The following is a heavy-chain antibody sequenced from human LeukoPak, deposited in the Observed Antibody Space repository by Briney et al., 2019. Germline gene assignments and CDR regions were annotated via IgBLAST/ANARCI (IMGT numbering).Heavy chain of an antibody. CDR1: GYTFTGYY. CDR2: INPNSGGT. Sequence: ASVKVSCKASGYTFTGYYMHWVRQAPGQGLEWMGWINPNSGGTNYAQKFQGRVTMTRDTSISTAYMELGRLRSDDTAVYYCARSDSDDYGDYFDYWGQGTLVTVSS. V-gene: IGHV1-2*02. J-gene: IGHJ4*02. CDR3: ARSDSDDYGDYFDY. D-gene: IGHD4-17*01.